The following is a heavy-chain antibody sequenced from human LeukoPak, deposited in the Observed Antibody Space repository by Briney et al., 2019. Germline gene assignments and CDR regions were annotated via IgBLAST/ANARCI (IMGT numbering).Heavy chain of an antibody. CDR2: INPNSGDT. J-gene: IGHJ4*02. CDR3: ARDIGSGSYY. Sequence: ASVKVSCKASGYTFTCYYIHWVRQAPRQGLEWMGWINPNSGDTNYAQKFQGRVTMTRDTSINTAYMELSRLRSDDTAVYYCARDIGSGSYYWGQGTLVTVSS. V-gene: IGHV1-2*02. CDR1: GYTFTCYY. D-gene: IGHD3-10*01.